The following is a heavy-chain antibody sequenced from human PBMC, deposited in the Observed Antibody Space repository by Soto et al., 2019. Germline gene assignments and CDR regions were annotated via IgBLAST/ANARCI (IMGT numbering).Heavy chain of an antibody. CDR2: IRGTT. CDR1: GFTFTSYS. V-gene: IGHV3-48*01. Sequence: GGSLRLSCAAYGFTFTSYSMNWVRQAPGKGLEWVSYIRGTTHYADSVKGRFTISRDNARSSLYLQMNSLRADDTAVYYCARDDSFAFDIWGQGTIVT. J-gene: IGHJ3*02. CDR3: ARDDSFAFDI. D-gene: IGHD2-21*01.